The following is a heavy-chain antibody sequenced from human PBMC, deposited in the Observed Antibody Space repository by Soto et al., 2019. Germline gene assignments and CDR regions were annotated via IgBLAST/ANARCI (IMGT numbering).Heavy chain of an antibody. CDR3: AKAVHATSPRPDH. D-gene: IGHD6-6*01. Sequence: SETLSLTCAVYGGSFSGYYLSWIRQPPGKGLEWIGEINHSGSTNYNPSLKSRVTISVDTSKNQFSLKLSSVTAADTAVYYCAKAVHATSPRPDHWGQGTLVTVSS. V-gene: IGHV4-34*01. J-gene: IGHJ4*02. CDR2: INHSGST. CDR1: GGSFSGYY.